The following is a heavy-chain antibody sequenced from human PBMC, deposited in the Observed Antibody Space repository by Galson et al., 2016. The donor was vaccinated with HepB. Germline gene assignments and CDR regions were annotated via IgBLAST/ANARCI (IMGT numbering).Heavy chain of an antibody. CDR1: GYRFDSFW. D-gene: IGHD3-10*01. CDR3: ARPYDSGSFIYYDYGLDV. J-gene: IGHJ6*02. CDR2: IYPGGSHI. Sequence: QSGAEVKKPGESLNISCKGSGYRFDSFWIGWVRQMPGKGLEWMGIIYPGGSHIRYSPSFQGQVTISADKSINTAYLQWSSLKASDTAMYYCARPYDSGSFIYYDYGLDVWGQGTTVTVSS. V-gene: IGHV5-51*01.